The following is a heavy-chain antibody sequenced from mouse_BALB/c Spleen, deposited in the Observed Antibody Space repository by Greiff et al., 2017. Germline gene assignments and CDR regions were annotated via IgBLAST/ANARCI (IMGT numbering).Heavy chain of an antibody. CDR2: ISNGGGST. Sequence: DVHLVESGGGLVQPGGSLKLSCAASGFTFSSYTMSWVRQTPEKRLEWVAYISNGGGSTYYPDTVKGRFTISRDNAKNTLYLQMSSLKSEDTAMYYCAMGDYYGSSCYAMDYWGKGTSVTVSS. CDR3: AMGDYYGSSCYAMDY. CDR1: GFTFSSYT. J-gene: IGHJ4*01. V-gene: IGHV5-12-2*01. D-gene: IGHD1-1*01.